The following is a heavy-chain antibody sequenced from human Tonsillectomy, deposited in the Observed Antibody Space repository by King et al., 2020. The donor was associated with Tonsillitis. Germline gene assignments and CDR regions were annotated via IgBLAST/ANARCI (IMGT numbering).Heavy chain of an antibody. Sequence: LQLQESGPGLVKPSETLSLTCPVSGGSISSYYWSGIRQPPGKGLEGIWYIYYSGSTNYNPSLKSRVTTSVDPSKNQCSLKLSSVTAADTAVYYCARNDFWSGYYGYMDVWGKGTTVTVSS. D-gene: IGHD3-3*01. J-gene: IGHJ6*03. CDR3: ARNDFWSGYYGYMDV. CDR2: IYYSGST. CDR1: GGSISSYY. V-gene: IGHV4-59*01.